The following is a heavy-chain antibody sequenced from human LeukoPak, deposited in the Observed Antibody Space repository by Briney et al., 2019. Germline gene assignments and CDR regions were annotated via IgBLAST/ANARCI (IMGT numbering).Heavy chain of an antibody. Sequence: GGSLRLSCAVSGLTFSRYAMSWVRQAPGKGLEWVSSISSSSSYIYYADSVKGRFTISRDNAKNSLYLQMNSLRAEDTAVYYCARGGATGPNPGDYWGQGTLVTVSS. V-gene: IGHV3-21*01. CDR2: ISSSSSYI. J-gene: IGHJ4*02. CDR1: GLTFSRYA. CDR3: ARGGATGPNPGDY. D-gene: IGHD1-26*01.